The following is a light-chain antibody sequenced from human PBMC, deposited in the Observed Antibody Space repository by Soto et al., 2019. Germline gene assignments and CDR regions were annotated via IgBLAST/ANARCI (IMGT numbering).Light chain of an antibody. CDR2: EVS. J-gene: IGLJ2*01. CDR1: SSDVGAYNY. Sequence: QSALTQPHSASGSPGQSVTICCTGTSSDVGAYNYVSWYQQHPGKAPKLMIYEVSKRPSGVPDRFFGSKSGNTASLTVSGFRAEDDADYYCSSHAGSINVAFGGGTKLTVL. CDR3: SSHAGSINVA. V-gene: IGLV2-8*01.